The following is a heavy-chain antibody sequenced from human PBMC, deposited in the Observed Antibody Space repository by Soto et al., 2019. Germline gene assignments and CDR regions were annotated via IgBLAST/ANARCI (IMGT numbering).Heavy chain of an antibody. CDR1: GFSLSTTGVG. V-gene: IGHV2-5*01. D-gene: IGHD1-26*01. Sequence: QITLKESGPTLVKPTQTLTLTCTFSGFSLSTTGVGVGWIRQPPGKALEWLALIYWHDDNRYSPSLKSRLTSTKDTSKNQVVLTVNNMDPVDTDTYYCAHRQGSIVVNGDNWFDPWGQGTLVTVSS. CDR3: AHRQGSIVVNGDNWFDP. J-gene: IGHJ5*02. CDR2: IYWHDDN.